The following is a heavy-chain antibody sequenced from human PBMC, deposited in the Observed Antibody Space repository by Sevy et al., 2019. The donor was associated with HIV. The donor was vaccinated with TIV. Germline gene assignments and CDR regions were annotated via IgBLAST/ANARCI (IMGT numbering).Heavy chain of an antibody. J-gene: IGHJ1*01. CDR3: ALERLSSNVAEYFQN. V-gene: IGHV3-30-3*01. CDR1: GFTFSSFF. D-gene: IGHD1-1*01. CDR2: ISYDGSNE. Sequence: GGSLRLSCAASGFTFSSFFMHWVRQAPGKGLECVATISYDGSNEHYADSVKGRFTISRDNSKNALYLQMNSLRAEDTAVYYCALERLSSNVAEYFQNWGQGTLVTVSS.